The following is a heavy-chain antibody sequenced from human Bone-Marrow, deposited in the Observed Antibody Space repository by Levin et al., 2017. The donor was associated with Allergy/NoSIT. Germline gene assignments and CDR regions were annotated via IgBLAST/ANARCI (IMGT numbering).Heavy chain of an antibody. J-gene: IGHJ4*02. CDR2: IHYSGST. Sequence: PSPTLSLTCTVSGDSSNNFYWSWIRQPPGKGMEWIGYIHYSGSTKYNPSLKSRVTISMDTSKRQFSLKLTSVTAADTAIYYCASGWFGDSYFAHWGQGTLVTVSS. D-gene: IGHD3-10*01. V-gene: IGHV4-59*01. CDR3: ASGWFGDSYFAH. CDR1: GDSSNNFY.